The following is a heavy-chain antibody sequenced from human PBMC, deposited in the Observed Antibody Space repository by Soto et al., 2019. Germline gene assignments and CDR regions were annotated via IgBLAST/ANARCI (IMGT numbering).Heavy chain of an antibody. CDR2: ISYDGSNK. CDR3: ARDVRPGIHWYFDL. D-gene: IGHD6-13*01. V-gene: IGHV3-30-3*01. J-gene: IGHJ2*01. Sequence: QVQVVESGGGVVQPGRSLRLSCAASGFPLGSYAMHWVRQAPGKGLEWVAAISYDGSNKYYADSVKGRFTISRDNSKNTLYLQMNSLRSEDTAVYSCARDVRPGIHWYFDLWGRGTLVTVSS. CDR1: GFPLGSYA.